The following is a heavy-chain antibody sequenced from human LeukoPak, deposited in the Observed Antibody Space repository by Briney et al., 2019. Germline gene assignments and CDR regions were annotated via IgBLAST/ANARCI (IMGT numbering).Heavy chain of an antibody. J-gene: IGHJ4*02. CDR1: SGSISSGDYY. CDR2: IFYSGYT. V-gene: IGHV4-30-4*01. Sequence: SQTLSLTCIVSSGSISSGDYYWSWIRQPPGKGLEWIGYIFYSGYTYYNPSLKSRVTISVDRSKNQFSLKLSSVTAADTAVYYCARVRGYYDSSGYYCDYWGQGTLVTVSS. CDR3: ARVRGYYDSSGYYCDY. D-gene: IGHD3-22*01.